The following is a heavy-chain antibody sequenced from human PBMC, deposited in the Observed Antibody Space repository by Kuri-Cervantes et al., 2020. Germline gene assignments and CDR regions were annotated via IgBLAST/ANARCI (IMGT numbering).Heavy chain of an antibody. CDR3: AREKGAEVWNYVRYFDY. CDR2: ISGSGGST. CDR1: GFTFSSYA. V-gene: IGHV3-23*01. D-gene: IGHD3-16*01. Sequence: GESLKISCAASGFTFSSYAMSWVRQAPGKGLEWVSAISGSGGSTYYADSVKGRFIISRDNDKNSLHLQMNRLRVEDTAVYFCAREKGAEVWNYVRYFDYWGQGALVTVSS. J-gene: IGHJ4*02.